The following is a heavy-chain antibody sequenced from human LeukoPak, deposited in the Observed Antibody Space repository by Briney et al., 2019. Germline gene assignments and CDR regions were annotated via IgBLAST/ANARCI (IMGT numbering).Heavy chain of an antibody. J-gene: IGHJ4*02. CDR3: ARVLAARRSFDY. CDR2: IYYSGST. Sequence: PSETLSLTCSGSGGSISSVDYYWSWIRQLPGKGLEWIGYIYYSGSTYYTPSLKSRVTISVDTSKNQFSLKLSSVTAADTAVFYRARVLAARRSFDYWGQGSLVTVSS. V-gene: IGHV4-31*03. CDR1: GGSISSVDYY. D-gene: IGHD6-6*01.